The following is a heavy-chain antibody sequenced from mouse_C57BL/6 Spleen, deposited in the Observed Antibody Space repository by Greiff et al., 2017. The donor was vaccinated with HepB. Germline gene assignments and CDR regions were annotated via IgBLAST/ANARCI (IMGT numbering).Heavy chain of an antibody. J-gene: IGHJ4*01. CDR1: GYTFTDYY. Sequence: EVKLQQSGPELVKPGASVKISCKASGYTFTDYYMNWVKQSHGKSLEWIGDINPNNGGTSYNQKFKGKATLTVDKSSSTAYMELRSLTSEDSAVYYCARGNYDGFYAMDYWGQGTSVTVSS. D-gene: IGHD2-1*01. V-gene: IGHV1-26*01. CDR3: ARGNYDGFYAMDY. CDR2: INPNNGGT.